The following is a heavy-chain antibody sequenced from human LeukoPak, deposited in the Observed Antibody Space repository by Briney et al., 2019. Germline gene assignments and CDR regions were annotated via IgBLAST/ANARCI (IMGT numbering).Heavy chain of an antibody. Sequence: PSETLSLTCAVYGGSFSGYYWSWIRQPPGKGLEWIGEINHSGSTNYNPSLKSRVTISVDTSKNQFSLKLSSVTAADTAVYYCARPRGYYYDSSGYYYWGQGTLVTVSS. D-gene: IGHD3-22*01. V-gene: IGHV4-34*01. CDR1: GGSFSGYY. J-gene: IGHJ4*02. CDR2: INHSGST. CDR3: ARPRGYYYDSSGYYY.